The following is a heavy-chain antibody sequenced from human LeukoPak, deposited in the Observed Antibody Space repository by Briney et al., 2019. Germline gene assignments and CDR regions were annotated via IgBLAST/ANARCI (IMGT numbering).Heavy chain of an antibody. D-gene: IGHD2-2*01. CDR2: ISAYNGNT. CDR1: GYTFTRHY. J-gene: IGHJ5*02. CDR3: ARDYKYQLPHPSWFDP. V-gene: IGHV1-18*04. Sequence: ASVKVSCKASGYTFTRHYMNWVRQAPGQGLEWMGWISAYNGNTNYAQKLQGRVTMTTDTSTSTAYMELRSLRSDDTAVYYCARDYKYQLPHPSWFDPWGQGTLVTVSS.